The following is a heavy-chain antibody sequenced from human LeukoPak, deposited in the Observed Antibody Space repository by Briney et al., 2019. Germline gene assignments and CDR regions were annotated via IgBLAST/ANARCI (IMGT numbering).Heavy chain of an antibody. CDR2: IYWDDVR. Sequence: SGPTLVNPTQTLTLTCTFSGFALTTNGVGVGWIRQPPGKALEWLALIYWDDVRRYSPSLKSRLTITKDTSKNQVVLTMTNMDPVDTATYYCAHRQLLVGATVGAFDVWSQGTKVTVSS. V-gene: IGHV2-5*02. CDR3: AHRQLLVGATVGAFDV. CDR1: GFALTTNGVG. D-gene: IGHD1-26*01. J-gene: IGHJ3*01.